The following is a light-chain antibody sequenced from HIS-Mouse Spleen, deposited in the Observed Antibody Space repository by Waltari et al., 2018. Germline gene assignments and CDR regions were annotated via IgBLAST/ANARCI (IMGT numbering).Light chain of an antibody. J-gene: IGLJ2*01. Sequence: SYELTQLPSVSVPPGQTASMPCSGDSLPKQFSYWYQQKPGNAPVQVIYKDSERPSGIPERFSGSSSGTTVTLTISGVQAEDEADYYCQSADSSGTYHVVFGGGTKLTVL. CDR1: SLPKQF. CDR3: QSADSSGTYHVV. V-gene: IGLV3-25*03. CDR2: KDS.